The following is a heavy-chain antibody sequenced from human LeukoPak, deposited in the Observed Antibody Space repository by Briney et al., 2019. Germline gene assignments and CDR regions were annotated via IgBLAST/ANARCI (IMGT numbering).Heavy chain of an antibody. CDR1: GGTFSSYA. J-gene: IGHJ4*02. CDR2: IIPIFGTA. D-gene: IGHD2-2*01. CDR3: ARDQEGVVPAAVYY. Sequence: SVKVSCKASGGTFSSYAISWVRQAPGQGLEWMGGIIPIFGTANYAQKFQGRVTITADESTSTAYMELSSLRSEDTAVYYCARDQEGVVPAAVYYWGQGTLVTVSS. V-gene: IGHV1-69*01.